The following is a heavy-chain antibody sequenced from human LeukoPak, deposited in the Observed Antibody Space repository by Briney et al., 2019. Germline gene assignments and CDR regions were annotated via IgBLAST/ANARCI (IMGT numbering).Heavy chain of an antibody. Sequence: GASVKVSCKASGYTFTGYYMHWVRQAPGQGLEWMGRINPNSGGTNYAQKFQGRVTMTRHTSISTAYMELSRLRSDDTAVYYCASRWELPRTAEPFDYWGQGTLVTVSS. CDR3: ASRWELPRTAEPFDY. D-gene: IGHD1-26*01. V-gene: IGHV1-2*06. CDR2: INPNSGGT. CDR1: GYTFTGYY. J-gene: IGHJ4*02.